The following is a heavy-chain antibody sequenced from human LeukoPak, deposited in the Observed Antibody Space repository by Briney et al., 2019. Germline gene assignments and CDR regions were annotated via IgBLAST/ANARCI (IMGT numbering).Heavy chain of an antibody. CDR1: GFTFSNYW. V-gene: IGHV3-7*03. CDR2: IKQDGSEK. D-gene: IGHD2-2*01. J-gene: IGHJ6*04. Sequence: GGSLRLSCAASGFTFSNYWMSWVRQAPGKGLEWVANIKQDGSEKYYVDSVKGRFTISRDNAKNSLYLQMNSLRAEDTAVYYCARAPIVVVPAAIRGSGMDVWGKGTTVTVSS. CDR3: ARAPIVVVPAAIRGSGMDV.